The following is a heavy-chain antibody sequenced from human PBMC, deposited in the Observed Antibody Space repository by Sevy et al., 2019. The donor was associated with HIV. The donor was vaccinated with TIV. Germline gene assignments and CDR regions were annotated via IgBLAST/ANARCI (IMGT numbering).Heavy chain of an antibody. CDR2: ISSNGGST. CDR1: GFTFSSYA. D-gene: IGHD2-2*01. CDR3: VKGGYCSSTSCGSYYYYGMDV. J-gene: IGHJ6*02. Sequence: GGSLRLSCSASGFTFSSYATHWVRQAPGKGLEYVSAISSNGGSTYYADSVKGRFTISRDNSKNTLYLQMSSLRAEDTAVYYCVKGGYCSSTSCGSYYYYGMDVWGQGTTVTVSS. V-gene: IGHV3-64D*06.